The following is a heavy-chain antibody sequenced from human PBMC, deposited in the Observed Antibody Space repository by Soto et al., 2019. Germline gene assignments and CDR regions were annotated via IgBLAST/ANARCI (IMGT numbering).Heavy chain of an antibody. Sequence: SETLSLTCTVSGASIRSSTFYWGWIRQPPGKGLEYIANIYYDGSTYYNPSLKSRVTISVDTSKNQFSLKLSSVTAADTAVYYCASPKIAFYNWFDPWGQGTLVTVSS. CDR2: IYYDGST. CDR1: GASIRSSTFY. D-gene: IGHD3-3*02. J-gene: IGHJ5*02. CDR3: ASPKIAFYNWFDP. V-gene: IGHV4-39*01.